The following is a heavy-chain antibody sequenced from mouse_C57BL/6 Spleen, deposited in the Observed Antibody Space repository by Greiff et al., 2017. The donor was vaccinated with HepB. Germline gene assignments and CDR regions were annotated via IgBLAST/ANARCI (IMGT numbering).Heavy chain of an antibody. J-gene: IGHJ1*03. D-gene: IGHD4-1*01. CDR1: GYTFTSYW. CDR3: ASTGTPHWYFDV. CDR2: IYPGSGST. V-gene: IGHV1-55*01. Sequence: VKLQQPGAELVKPGASVKMSCKASGYTFTSYWITWVKQRPGQGLEWIGDIYPGSGSTNYNEKFKSKATLTVDTSSSTAYMQLSSLTSEDSAVYYCASTGTPHWYFDVWGTGTTVTVSS.